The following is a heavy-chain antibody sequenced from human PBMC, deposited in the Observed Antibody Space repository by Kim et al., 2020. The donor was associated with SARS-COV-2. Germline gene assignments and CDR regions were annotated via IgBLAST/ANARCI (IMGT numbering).Heavy chain of an antibody. CDR1: GFTFGDYA. J-gene: IGHJ6*02. CDR2: IRSKAYGGTT. Sequence: GGSLRLSCTASGFTFGDYAMSWFRQAPGKGLEWVGFIRSKAYGGTTEYAASVKGRFTISRDDSKSIAYLQMNSLKTEDTAVYYCTRDPVRVRGPYYYYYGMDVWGQGTTVTVSS. D-gene: IGHD3-10*01. CDR3: TRDPVRVRGPYYYYYGMDV. V-gene: IGHV3-49*03.